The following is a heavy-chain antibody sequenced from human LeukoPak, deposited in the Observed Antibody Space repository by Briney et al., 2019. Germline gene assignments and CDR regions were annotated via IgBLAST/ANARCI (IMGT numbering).Heavy chain of an antibody. CDR1: GFTFSSYD. CDR3: ARSLRYYYDSSDYYYYFDY. CDR2: IGTAGDT. Sequence: GGSLRLSCAASGFTFSSYDMHWVRQATGKGLEWVSAIGTAGDTYYPGSVKGRFTISRENAKNSLYLQMNSLRAGDTAVYYCARSLRYYYDSSDYYYYFDYWGQGTLVTVSS. V-gene: IGHV3-13*01. D-gene: IGHD3-22*01. J-gene: IGHJ4*02.